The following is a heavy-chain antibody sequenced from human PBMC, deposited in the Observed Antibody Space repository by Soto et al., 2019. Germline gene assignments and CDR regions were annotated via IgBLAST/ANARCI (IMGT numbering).Heavy chain of an antibody. D-gene: IGHD3-16*01. V-gene: IGHV3-30*18. CDR3: AKSGEYRLDY. Sequence: QVQLVESGGGVVQPGRSLRLSCAASGFTFSSYGMHWVRQAPGKGLEWVAVISYDGSNKYYADSVKGRFTISRDNSKNTLYLQMNSLRAEDTAVYYCAKSGEYRLDYWGQGTLVTVSS. CDR2: ISYDGSNK. CDR1: GFTFSSYG. J-gene: IGHJ4*02.